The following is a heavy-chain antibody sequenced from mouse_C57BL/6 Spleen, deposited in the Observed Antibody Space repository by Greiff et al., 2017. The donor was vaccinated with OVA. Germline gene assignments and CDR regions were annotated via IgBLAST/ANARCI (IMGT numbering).Heavy chain of an antibody. D-gene: IGHD1-1*01. V-gene: IGHV5-4*01. J-gene: IGHJ4*01. CDR3: ARDRGYYYGSSPMDY. CDR1: GFTFSSYA. CDR2: ISDGGSYT. Sequence: EVKVVESGGGLVKPGGSLKLSCAASGFTFSSYAMSWVRQTPEKRLEWVATISDGGSYTYYPDNVKGRFTISRDNAKNNLYLQMSHLKSEDTAMYYWARDRGYYYGSSPMDYWGQGTSVTVSS.